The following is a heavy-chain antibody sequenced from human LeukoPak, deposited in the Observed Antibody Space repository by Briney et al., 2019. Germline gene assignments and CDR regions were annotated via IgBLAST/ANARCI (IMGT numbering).Heavy chain of an antibody. D-gene: IGHD2-21*01. J-gene: IGHJ4*02. Sequence: SETLSLICEVSGGSISSGRFPWSWIRQSPGKGLEWIGYIYHNGATYDNPSLKSRVTLSIDRSKGHFALSLSSVTAADTAVYYCARGVLTGMIGVYFDDWGQGIPVTVSS. CDR3: ARGVLTGMIGVYFDD. CDR1: GGSISSGRFP. V-gene: IGHV4-30-2*06. CDR2: IYHNGAT.